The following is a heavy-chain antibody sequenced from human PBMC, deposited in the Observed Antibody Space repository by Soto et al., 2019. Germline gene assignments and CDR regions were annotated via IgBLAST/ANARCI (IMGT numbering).Heavy chain of an antibody. V-gene: IGHV2-5*02. D-gene: IGHD2-21*02. CDR2: IYWDDDK. J-gene: IGHJ6*02. Sequence: SGPTLVNPTQALTLTFTFSGFSRSTTGVGVGWIRQPPGKSLEWLALIYWDDDKRYNPSLNSRLTITKDTSKNQVVLAMTNMDPVDTATYYCVQSRCGGDCLQSYSSHSYYGLDVWGQGT. CDR3: VQSRCGGDCLQSYSSHSYYGLDV. CDR1: GFSRSTTGVG.